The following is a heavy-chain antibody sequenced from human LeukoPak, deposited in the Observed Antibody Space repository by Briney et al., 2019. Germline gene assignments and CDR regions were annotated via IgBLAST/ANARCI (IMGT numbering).Heavy chain of an antibody. CDR3: TRLPSLLWFGELFSSYFDY. Sequence: PSETLSLTCTVSGGSISSSSYYWGWIRQPPGKGLEWIGSIYYSGSTYYNPSLKSRVTISVDSSKNHFSLKLSSVTAADTAVYYCTRLPSLLWFGELFSSYFDYWGQGTLVTVSS. CDR2: IYYSGST. J-gene: IGHJ4*02. V-gene: IGHV4-39*01. CDR1: GGSISSSSYY. D-gene: IGHD3-10*01.